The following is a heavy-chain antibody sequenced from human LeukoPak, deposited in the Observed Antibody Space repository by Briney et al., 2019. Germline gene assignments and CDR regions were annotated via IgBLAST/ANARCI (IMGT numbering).Heavy chain of an antibody. CDR2: IIPIFGTA. J-gene: IGHJ4*02. D-gene: IGHD6-13*01. V-gene: IGHV1-69*13. CDR1: GYTFTSYY. Sequence: ASVKVSCKASGYTFTSYYVHWVRQAPGQGLEWMGGIIPIFGTANYAQKFQGRVTITADESTSTAYMELSSLRSEDTAVYYCATVSSSWYRNAGSSWGQGTLVTVSS. CDR3: ATVSSSWYRNAGSS.